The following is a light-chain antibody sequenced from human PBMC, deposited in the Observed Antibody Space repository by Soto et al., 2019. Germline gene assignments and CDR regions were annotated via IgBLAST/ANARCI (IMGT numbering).Light chain of an antibody. CDR3: QHYNNLPGA. CDR2: GAS. Sequence: ERRTICCRASQTVSSNLAWYQQKPGQAPRLLIYGASTRTSGVPARFSGSGSGTEFTLTISCLQSEDFAVYYCQHYNNLPGAFGQGTKVDIK. J-gene: IGKJ1*01. CDR1: QTVSSN. V-gene: IGKV3-15*01.